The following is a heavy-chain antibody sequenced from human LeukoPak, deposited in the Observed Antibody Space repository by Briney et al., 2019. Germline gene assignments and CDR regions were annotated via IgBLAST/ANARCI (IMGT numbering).Heavy chain of an antibody. CDR2: IFCSGST. J-gene: IGHJ4*02. CDR1: GGSLSSGSYY. V-gene: IGHV4-61*10. Sequence: PSQTLSLTCTVSGGSLSSGSYYWSWIRQPAGKGLEWSGYIFCSGSTNYNPSLKSRVTISVDTSKNQFSLKLTSVIAADTAVYYCTRGERLGLDSWGQGTLVTVSS. CDR3: TRGERLGLDS. D-gene: IGHD6-19*01.